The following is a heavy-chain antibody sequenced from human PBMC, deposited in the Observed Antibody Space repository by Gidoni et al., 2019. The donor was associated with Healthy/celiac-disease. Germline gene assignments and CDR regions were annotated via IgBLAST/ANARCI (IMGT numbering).Heavy chain of an antibody. CDR1: GGSFSGYY. V-gene: IGHV4-34*01. CDR2: INHSGST. CDR3: ARGGYYDFWSGYATQFSRRDYYYYYMDV. Sequence: QVQLQQWGAGLLKPSETLSLTCAVYGGSFSGYYWSWIRQPPGKGLEWIGEINHSGSTNYNPSLKSRVTISVDTSKNQFSLKLSSVTAADTAVYYCARGGYYDFWSGYATQFSRRDYYYYYMDVWGKGTTVTVSS. J-gene: IGHJ6*03. D-gene: IGHD3-3*01.